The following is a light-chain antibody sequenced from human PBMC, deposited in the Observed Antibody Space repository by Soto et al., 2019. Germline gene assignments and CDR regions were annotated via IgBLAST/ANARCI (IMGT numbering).Light chain of an antibody. J-gene: IGKJ1*01. Sequence: DIVMTQSPLSLPVTPGEPASISCRSSQSLLYTNGYNYLDWYLQKPGQSPQLLISLGSDRASGVPDRFSGSGSGTDFTLTISRVEAEDVGVYYCLQSLQTPWTFGQGTNVEIK. CDR3: LQSLQTPWT. V-gene: IGKV2-28*01. CDR1: QSLLYTNGYNY. CDR2: LGS.